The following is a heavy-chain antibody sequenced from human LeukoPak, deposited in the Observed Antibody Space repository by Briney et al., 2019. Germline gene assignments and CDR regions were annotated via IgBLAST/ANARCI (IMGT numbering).Heavy chain of an antibody. Sequence: PGGSLRLSCAVSGFTFSTYWMHWVRQAPGKGLEWVSRIKTDGSFTTYADSTYADSVKGRFTISRDNAKSTLYLQMNSLRVEDTAVYYCVRSCARDCYHKAPGDHWGQGTLVTVSS. CDR1: GFTFSTYW. D-gene: IGHD4/OR15-4a*01. CDR2: IKTDGSFTTYADS. V-gene: IGHV3-74*03. CDR3: VRSCARDCYHKAPGDH. J-gene: IGHJ4*02.